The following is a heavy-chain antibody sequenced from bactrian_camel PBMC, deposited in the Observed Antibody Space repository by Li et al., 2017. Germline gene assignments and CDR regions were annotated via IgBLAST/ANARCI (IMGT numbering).Heavy chain of an antibody. CDR3: AADFPPAKGKLTVAVGAVRCDFAY. J-gene: IGHJ6*01. CDR1: GFTFSNYA. CDR2: INSGGSIT. Sequence: VQLVESGGGLVQPGGSLRLSCAASGFTFSNYAMNWVRQAPGKGLEWQSAINSGGSITYYADSVKGRFTISRDNAKNTLYLQMNSLKPEDTTVYYCAADFPPAKGKLTVAVGAVRCDFAYWGQGTQVTVS. D-gene: IGHD6*01. V-gene: IGHV3S31*01.